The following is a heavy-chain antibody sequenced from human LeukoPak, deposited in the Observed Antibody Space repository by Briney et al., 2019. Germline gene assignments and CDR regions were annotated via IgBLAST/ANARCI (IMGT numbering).Heavy chain of an antibody. V-gene: IGHV4-31*03. D-gene: IGHD3-16*02. CDR1: GGSISTGGYY. CDR2: IYYSGST. Sequence: PSQTLSLTCTVSGGSISTGGYYWTWIRQHPGKGLEYIGYIYYSGSTNYNPSLKSRVTMSVDTSKNQFSLKLSSVTAADTAVYYCARGFGGVIVADYWGQGTLVTVSS. CDR3: ARGFGGVIVADY. J-gene: IGHJ4*02.